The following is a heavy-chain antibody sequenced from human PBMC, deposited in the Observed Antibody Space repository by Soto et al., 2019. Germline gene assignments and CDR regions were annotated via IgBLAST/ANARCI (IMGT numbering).Heavy chain of an antibody. V-gene: IGHV4-59*01. Sequence: PSETLSLTGTVSGGSISSYYWSWIRQPPGKGLEWIGYIYYSGSTNYNPSLKSRVTISVDTSKNQFSLKLSSVTAADTAVYYCARGSAVVIPRNFDYWGQGTLVTVSS. CDR1: GGSISSYY. J-gene: IGHJ4*02. CDR2: IYYSGST. D-gene: IGHD3-22*01. CDR3: ARGSAVVIPRNFDY.